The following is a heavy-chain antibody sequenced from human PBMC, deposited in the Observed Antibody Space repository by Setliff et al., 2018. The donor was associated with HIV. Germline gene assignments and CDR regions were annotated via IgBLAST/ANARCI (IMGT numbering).Heavy chain of an antibody. J-gene: IGHJ6*01. D-gene: IGHD2-15*01. Sequence: SETLSLTCTVSGGSISSGDYYWSWIRQPPGKGLEWIGYIYYSGSTYYNPSLKRRVTIPVDTSKNQFSLKLSSVTAADTAVYYCARDSVVKPGGMDVWGQGTTVTVSS. CDR1: GGSISSGDYY. V-gene: IGHV4-30-4*08. CDR2: IYYSGST. CDR3: ARDSVVKPGGMDV.